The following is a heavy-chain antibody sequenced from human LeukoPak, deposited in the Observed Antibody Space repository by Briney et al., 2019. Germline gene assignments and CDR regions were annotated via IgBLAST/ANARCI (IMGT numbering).Heavy chain of an antibody. Sequence: GWSLTLSCAASGFTFSRFGMNWVRQAPGKGLEWVSSIYDSSSYLYEAYSVKGRFTISRDNAKNSLYLQMNSLRAEDTAVYYCARDAVDTSGYSDWYFDLWGRGTLVTVSS. D-gene: IGHD3-22*01. V-gene: IGHV3-21*06. CDR3: ARDAVDTSGYSDWYFDL. CDR2: IYDSSSYL. J-gene: IGHJ2*01. CDR1: GFTFSRFG.